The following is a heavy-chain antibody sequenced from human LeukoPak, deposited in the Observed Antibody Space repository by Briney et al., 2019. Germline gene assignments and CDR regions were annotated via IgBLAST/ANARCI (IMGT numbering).Heavy chain of an antibody. CDR2: ISWNSGSI. J-gene: IGHJ4*02. CDR1: GFTFDDYA. D-gene: IGHD5-24*01. CDR3: AKDTEEMATIGYFDY. Sequence: GGSLRFSCAASGFTFDDYAMHWVRQAPGKGLEWVSGISWNSGSIGYADSVKGRFTISRDNAKNSLYLQMNSLRAEDTALYYCAKDTEEMATIGYFDYWGQGTLVTVSS. V-gene: IGHV3-9*01.